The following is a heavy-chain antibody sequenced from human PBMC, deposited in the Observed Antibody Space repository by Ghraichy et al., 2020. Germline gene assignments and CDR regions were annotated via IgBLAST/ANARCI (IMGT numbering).Heavy chain of an antibody. CDR3: ARERIRALGELSLGYFDL. Sequence: GASLNISCAASGFTVSSNYMSWVRQAPGKGLEWVSVIYSGGSTYYADSVKGRFTISRDNSKNTLYLQMNSLRAEDTAVYYCARERIRALGELSLGYFDLWGRGTLVTVSS. V-gene: IGHV3-53*01. CDR1: GFTVSSNY. CDR2: IYSGGST. J-gene: IGHJ2*01. D-gene: IGHD3-16*02.